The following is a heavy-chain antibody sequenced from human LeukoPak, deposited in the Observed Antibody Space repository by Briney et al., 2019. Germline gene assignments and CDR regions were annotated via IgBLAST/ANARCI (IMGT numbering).Heavy chain of an antibody. Sequence: GGSLRLSCAASGFTFSSYSMNWVRQAPGKGLEWVSSISSSSSYIYYADSVKGRFTISRDNAKNSLYLQMNSLRAEDTAVYYCARVYCGGDCYSSAFDIWGQGTMVTVSS. CDR1: GFTFSSYS. CDR2: ISSSSSYI. J-gene: IGHJ3*02. CDR3: ARVYCGGDCYSSAFDI. V-gene: IGHV3-21*01. D-gene: IGHD2-21*02.